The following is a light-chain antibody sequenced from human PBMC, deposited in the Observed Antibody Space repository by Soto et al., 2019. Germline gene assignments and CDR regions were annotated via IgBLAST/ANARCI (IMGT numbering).Light chain of an antibody. J-gene: IGKJ1*01. CDR3: QQNFNFPRT. CDR1: QTIDTY. Sequence: DIQSTQSPSSLSASVRDRVTITCRASQTIDTYVNWYQHKPGTAPKVLIYAATYLQNGVPSRFSGTGSGADFTLTISSLQPEDFATYYCQQNFNFPRTFGQGTKVDIK. V-gene: IGKV1-39*01. CDR2: AAT.